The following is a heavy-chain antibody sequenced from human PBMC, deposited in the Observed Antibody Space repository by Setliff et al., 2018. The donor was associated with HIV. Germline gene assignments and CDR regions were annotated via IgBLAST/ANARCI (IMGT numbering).Heavy chain of an antibody. J-gene: IGHJ5*01. Sequence: GGSLRLSCAASGFTFSSYAMNWVRQAPGKRLERVSSITNDGRNTYYADSVKGRFTISRDNSKDTLYLQMNSLKTEDTEVSLRENWF. V-gene: IGHV3-23*01. CDR1: GFTFSSYA. CDR2: ITNDGRNT. D-gene: IGHD1-26*01. CDR3: ENWF.